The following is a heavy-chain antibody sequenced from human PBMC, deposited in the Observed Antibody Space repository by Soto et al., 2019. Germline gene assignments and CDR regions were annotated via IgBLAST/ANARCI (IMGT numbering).Heavy chain of an antibody. J-gene: IGHJ5*02. CDR1: GGSISSSNW. V-gene: IGHV4-4*02. D-gene: IGHD3-22*01. Sequence: SETLSLTCAVSGGSISSSNWWSWVRQPPGKGLEWIGEIYHSGSTNYNPPLKSRVTISVDKSKNQFSLKLSSVTAADTAVYYCAREKGGYYDSSVNWFDPWGQGTLVTVSS. CDR2: IYHSGST. CDR3: AREKGGYYDSSVNWFDP.